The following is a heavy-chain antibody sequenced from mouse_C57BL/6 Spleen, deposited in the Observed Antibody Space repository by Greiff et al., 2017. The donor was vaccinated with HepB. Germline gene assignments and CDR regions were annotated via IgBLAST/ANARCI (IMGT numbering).Heavy chain of an antibody. CDR2: MNPSSGYT. CDR1: GYTFTSYW. CDR3: ARRGFYYDYDGYAMDY. Sequence: VQLQQSGAERAKPGASVKLSCKASGYTFTSYWMHWVKQRPGQGREWIGYMNPSSGYTKYNQKFKDKATLTADKSSSTAYMQLSSLKYEDSAVYYCARRGFYYDYDGYAMDYWGQGTSVTVSS. V-gene: IGHV1-7*01. J-gene: IGHJ4*01. D-gene: IGHD2-4*01.